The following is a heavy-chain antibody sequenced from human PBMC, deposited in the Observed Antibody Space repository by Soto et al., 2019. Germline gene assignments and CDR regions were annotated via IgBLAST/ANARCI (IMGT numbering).Heavy chain of an antibody. D-gene: IGHD2-2*01. Sequence: QVQLVQSGGEVKRPGASVKVSCKTSGYTFSNYVITWVRQAPGQPLEWLGWISLYSDGTNYAQKFQGRGSMTTDTSTTTAYMELRSLRSDDTAVYYCARVVPGAEAWFGPWGQGNLVTVSS. V-gene: IGHV1-18*01. CDR3: ARVVPGAEAWFGP. J-gene: IGHJ5*02. CDR2: ISLYSDGT. CDR1: GYTFSNYV.